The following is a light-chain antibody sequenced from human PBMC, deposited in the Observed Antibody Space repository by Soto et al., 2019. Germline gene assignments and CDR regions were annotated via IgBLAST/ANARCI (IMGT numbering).Light chain of an antibody. CDR1: QSVSSSY. J-gene: IGKJ1*01. CDR3: QQDGSSRT. CDR2: GAS. V-gene: IGKV3-20*01. Sequence: EIVLTQSPGTLSLSPGERATLSCRASQSVSSSYLARYQQKPGQAPRLLIYGASSTATGIPDRFSGSGSGRDFTLTISRLESVDFAVYYCQQDGSSRTFGQGTKVDI.